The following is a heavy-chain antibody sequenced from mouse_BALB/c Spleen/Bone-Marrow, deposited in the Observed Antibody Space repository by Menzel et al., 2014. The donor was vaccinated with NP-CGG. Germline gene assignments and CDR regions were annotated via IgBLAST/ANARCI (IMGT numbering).Heavy chain of an antibody. CDR2: ISIGGSYT. D-gene: IGHD4-1*01. CDR1: RFTFSNYA. J-gene: IGHJ2*01. CDR3: ARQENWALDY. Sequence: VKLVEFGGCLVKSGGSLKLSCAASRFTFSNYAMSWVRPPPENSLESVASISIGGSYTYFPDSVQGRFILHRDNAQNTLYLQMSSLRSEDTAMYFCARQENWALDYWGQGTTLTGSS. V-gene: IGHV5-9-3*01.